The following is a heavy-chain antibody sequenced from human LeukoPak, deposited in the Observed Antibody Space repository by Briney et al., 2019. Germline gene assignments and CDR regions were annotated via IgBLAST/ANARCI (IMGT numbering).Heavy chain of an antibody. Sequence: SETLSLTCTVSGGSISSSSYYWGWIRQPPGKGLEWIGSIYYSGSTYYNPSLKSRVTISVDTSKNQFSLKLSSVTAADTAVYYCAGTVVVVAATFMTFDYWGQGTLVTVSS. CDR3: AGTVVVVAATFMTFDY. V-gene: IGHV4-39*07. J-gene: IGHJ4*02. CDR1: GGSISSSSYY. D-gene: IGHD2-15*01. CDR2: IYYSGST.